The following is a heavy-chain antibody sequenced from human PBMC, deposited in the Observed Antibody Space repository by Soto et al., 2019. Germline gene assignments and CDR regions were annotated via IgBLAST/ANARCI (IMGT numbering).Heavy chain of an antibody. J-gene: IGHJ4*02. CDR1: GFTFTSYT. Sequence: PGGSRRLACAASGFTFTSYTMNWVSQSPGRGLEWVASISSSSSYIYYGDAVKGRFIISRDNADNSLYLQMNSLRGDDTATYYCARGYTGNWGQGTQVTVSS. CDR2: ISSSSSYI. CDR3: ARGYTGN. D-gene: IGHD1-1*01. V-gene: IGHV3-21*01.